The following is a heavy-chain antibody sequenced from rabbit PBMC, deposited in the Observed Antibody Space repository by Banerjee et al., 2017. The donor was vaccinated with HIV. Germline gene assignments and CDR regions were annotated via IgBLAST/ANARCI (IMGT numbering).Heavy chain of an antibody. CDR3: ARVSDDYGYGINL. V-gene: IGHV1S40*01. CDR2: IYAGSSGST. D-gene: IGHD6-1*01. CDR1: GFSFSSSYW. Sequence: QSLEESGGDLVKPGASLTLTCTASGFSFSSSYWICWVRQAPGKGLEWIACIYAGSSGSTYYASWAKGRFTISKTSSTTVTLQMTSLTAADTATYFCARVSDDYGYGINLWGQGTLVTVS. J-gene: IGHJ4*01.